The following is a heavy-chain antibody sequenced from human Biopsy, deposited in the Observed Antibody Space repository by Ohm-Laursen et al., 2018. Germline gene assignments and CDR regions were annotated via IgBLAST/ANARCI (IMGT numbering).Heavy chain of an antibody. CDR3: ARVLGKVGSSPKYFDY. D-gene: IGHD6-6*01. CDR1: GYTLTELS. V-gene: IGHV1-24*01. CDR2: FAPENGRI. J-gene: IGHJ4*02. Sequence: ASVKVSCKVSGYTLTELSMHWVRQAPGQGLEWMGGFAPENGRIVYSQKFQGRVTMTEDTSTSTAYMEVWRLRSDDTAVYYCARVLGKVGSSPKYFDYWGQGTLVTVSS.